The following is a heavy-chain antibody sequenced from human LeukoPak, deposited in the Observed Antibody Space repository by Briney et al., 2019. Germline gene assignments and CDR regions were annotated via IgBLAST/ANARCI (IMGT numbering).Heavy chain of an antibody. V-gene: IGHV4-34*01. CDR2: INHSGST. Sequence: PSETLSLTCAVYGGSFSGYYWSWIRQPPGKGLEWIGEINHSGSTNYNPSLKSRVTISVDTSKNQFSLKLSSVTAADTAVYYCARAGVKVLDAFDIWGQGTVVTVSS. D-gene: IGHD4-23*01. CDR3: ARAGVKVLDAFDI. CDR1: GGSFSGYY. J-gene: IGHJ3*02.